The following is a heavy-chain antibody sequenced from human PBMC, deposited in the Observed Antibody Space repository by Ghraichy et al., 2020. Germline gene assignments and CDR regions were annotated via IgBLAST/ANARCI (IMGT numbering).Heavy chain of an antibody. Sequence: SETLSLTCTVSGGSITIGNYYWAWIRQSPGKGLEWIGSVHYIATTYYNPSLKSRVTMAADTSKNQFSLVLRSVTVSDTAVYYCARADYDILTYYYYGMDVWGQGTTVTVSS. CDR3: ARADYDILTYYYYGMDV. D-gene: IGHD3-9*01. CDR2: VHYIATT. J-gene: IGHJ6*02. V-gene: IGHV4-39*01. CDR1: GGSITIGNYY.